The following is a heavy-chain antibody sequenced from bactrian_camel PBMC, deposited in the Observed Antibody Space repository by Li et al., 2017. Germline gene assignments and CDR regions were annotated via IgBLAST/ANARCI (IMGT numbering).Heavy chain of an antibody. V-gene: IGHV3S40*01. J-gene: IGHJ4*01. CDR2: MDSSGGTT. CDR1: GFTFSVYS. Sequence: DVQLVESGGGLVQPGGSLRLSCAASGFTFSVYSMAWVRQAPGKGLEWVSVMDSSGGTTYYADSVKGRFTISKDNADNTLYLQMNSLKTDDTAVYFCATLTYWGQGTQVTVS. CDR3: ATLTY.